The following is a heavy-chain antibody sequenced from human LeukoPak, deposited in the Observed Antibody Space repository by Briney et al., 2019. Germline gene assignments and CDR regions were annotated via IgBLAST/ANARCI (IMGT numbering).Heavy chain of an antibody. Sequence: SETLSLTCTVSGGSISSYYWSWIRQPPGKGLEWIGYIYHSGSTKYNPSLKSRVTISVDTSKNQFSLQLNSVTPEDTAVYYCARVSSEGDFDYWGQGTLVTVSS. J-gene: IGHJ4*02. CDR3: ARVSSEGDFDY. D-gene: IGHD3-3*01. CDR1: GGSISSYY. V-gene: IGHV4-59*12. CDR2: IYHSGST.